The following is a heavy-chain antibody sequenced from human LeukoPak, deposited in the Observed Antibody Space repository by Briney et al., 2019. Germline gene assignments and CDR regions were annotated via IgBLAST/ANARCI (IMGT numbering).Heavy chain of an antibody. CDR3: ARDNSVRDEAWWFNP. Sequence: ASVKVSCKASGYSFTSNVISWVRQAPGQGLEWMGWISAYNGNTNYAQKLQGRVTMTTDTSTCTAYMELRSLRSEDTAVYYCARDNSVRDEAWWFNPWGQGTLVTVSS. CDR1: GYSFTSNV. D-gene: IGHD5-24*01. CDR2: ISAYNGNT. V-gene: IGHV1-18*01. J-gene: IGHJ5*02.